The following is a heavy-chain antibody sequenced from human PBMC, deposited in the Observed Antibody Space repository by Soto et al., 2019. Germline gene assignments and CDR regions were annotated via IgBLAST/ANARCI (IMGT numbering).Heavy chain of an antibody. Sequence: GGSLRLSCAASGFTFSNAWINWVRQAPGKGLEWVGRIKSKTDGGTTDYAEPVKGRFAISRDDSNNMVYLQMNSLKIEDTAVYYCTTDSYSTIIIVRFDYWGHRTLVTAPQ. J-gene: IGHJ4*01. D-gene: IGHD3-22*01. CDR2: IKSKTDGGTT. V-gene: IGHV3-15*07. CDR3: TTDSYSTIIIVRFDY. CDR1: GFTFSNAW.